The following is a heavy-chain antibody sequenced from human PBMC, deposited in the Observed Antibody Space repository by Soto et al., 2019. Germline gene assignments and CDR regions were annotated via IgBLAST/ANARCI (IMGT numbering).Heavy chain of an antibody. CDR2: INPNSGGT. CDR1: GYTFTGYY. D-gene: IGHD3-10*01. J-gene: IGHJ6*02. CDR3: ARDRTPLLWFGEFSDYGMDV. V-gene: IGHV1-2*02. Sequence: GASVKVSCKASGYTFTGYYMHWVRRAPGQGLEWMGWINPNSGGTNYAQKFQGRVTMTRDTSISTAYMELSRLRSDDTAVYYCARDRTPLLWFGEFSDYGMDVWGQGTTVTVSS.